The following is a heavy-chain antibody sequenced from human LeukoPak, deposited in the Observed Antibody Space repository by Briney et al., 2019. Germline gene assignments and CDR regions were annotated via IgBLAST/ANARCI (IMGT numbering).Heavy chain of an antibody. V-gene: IGHV3-23*01. Sequence: GGSLRLSCAASGFTFSSYAMSWVRQAPGKGLEWVSAISGSGGSTYYADSVKGRFTISRDNSKNTLYLQMNSQRAEDTAVYYCAKTRGQNYYDSSGYYDYWGQGTLVTVSS. J-gene: IGHJ4*02. D-gene: IGHD3-22*01. CDR3: AKTRGQNYYDSSGYYDY. CDR1: GFTFSSYA. CDR2: ISGSGGST.